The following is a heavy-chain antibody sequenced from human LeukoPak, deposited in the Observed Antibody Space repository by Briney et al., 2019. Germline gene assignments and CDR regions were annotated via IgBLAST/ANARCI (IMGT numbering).Heavy chain of an antibody. D-gene: IGHD6-19*01. J-gene: IGHJ4*02. CDR1: GGSISSYY. CDR2: IYYSGST. V-gene: IGHV4-59*08. Sequence: PSETLSLTCTVSGGSISSYYWSWIRQPPGKGLEWIGYIYYSGSTNYNPSLKSRVTISVDTSKNQFSLKLSSVTAADTAVYYCARHSGIAVAGADFDYWGQGTLATVSP. CDR3: ARHSGIAVAGADFDY.